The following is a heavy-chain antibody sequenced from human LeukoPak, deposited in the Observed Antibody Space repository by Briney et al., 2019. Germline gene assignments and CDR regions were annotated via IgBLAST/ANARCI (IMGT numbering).Heavy chain of an antibody. V-gene: IGHV4-39*07. CDR2: IYYSGTT. J-gene: IGHJ4*02. CDR1: GDSISTSSFC. Sequence: SETLSLTCTVSGDSISTSSFCWGWIRQPPGGGLEWIGSIYYSGTTYYNPSLKSRVTISVDTSKNQFSLKLTSVTAADTAVYYCATTTIRLGYWGQGTLVTVSS. CDR3: ATTTIRLGY. D-gene: IGHD1-26*01.